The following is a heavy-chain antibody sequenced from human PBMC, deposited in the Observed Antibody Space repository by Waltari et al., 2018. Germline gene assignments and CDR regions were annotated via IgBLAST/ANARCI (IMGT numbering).Heavy chain of an antibody. D-gene: IGHD3-16*02. J-gene: IGHJ4*02. CDR1: GGSFSGYY. Sequence: QVQLQQWGAGLLKPSETLSLTCAVYGGSFSGYYWSCIRQSPGKGLEWIGEIDHSGSTNYNPSLKSRVTISVDTSKNQFSLKLSSVTAADTAVYYCARNLRLGELSLRFWDYWGQGTLVTVSS. CDR2: IDHSGST. CDR3: ARNLRLGELSLRFWDY. V-gene: IGHV4-34*01.